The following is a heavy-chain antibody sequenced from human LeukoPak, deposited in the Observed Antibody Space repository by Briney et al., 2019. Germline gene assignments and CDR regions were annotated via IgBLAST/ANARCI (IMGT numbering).Heavy chain of an antibody. D-gene: IGHD1-26*01. J-gene: IGHJ3*02. Sequence: GGSLRLSXAASGFTVSSNYMSWVRQAPGKGLEWVSVIYSGGSTYYADSVKGRFTISRDNSKNTLYLQMNSLRAEDTAVYYCAREGRIVGADLDAFDIWGQGTMVTVSS. CDR2: IYSGGST. CDR1: GFTVSSNY. V-gene: IGHV3-66*02. CDR3: AREGRIVGADLDAFDI.